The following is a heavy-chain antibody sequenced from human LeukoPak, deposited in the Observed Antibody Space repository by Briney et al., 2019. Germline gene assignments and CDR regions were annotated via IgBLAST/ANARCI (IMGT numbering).Heavy chain of an antibody. V-gene: IGHV4-59*10. Sequence: PSETLSLTCAVYGGSFSGYYWSWIRQSAGKGPEWIGRISTSGNTDYNPSLRSRVTMSMDTSRNQFSLTLTSMTAADTAVYYCARNELRSYGLVHYWGQGTLVTVSS. J-gene: IGHJ4*02. CDR3: ARNELRSYGLVHY. D-gene: IGHD1-26*01. CDR1: GGSFSGYY. CDR2: ISTSGNT.